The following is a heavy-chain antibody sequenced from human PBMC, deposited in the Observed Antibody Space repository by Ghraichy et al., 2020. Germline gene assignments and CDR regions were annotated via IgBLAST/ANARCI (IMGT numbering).Heavy chain of an antibody. J-gene: IGHJ5*02. CDR2: IYYSGST. V-gene: IGHV4-61*01. Sequence: SETLSLTCTVSGGSVSSGSYYWSWIRQPPGKGLEWIGYIYYSGSTNYNPSLKSRVTISVDTSKNQFSLKLSSVTAADTAVYYCARASPPYYDFWSGLSGPWGQGTLVTVSS. CDR1: GGSVSSGSYY. D-gene: IGHD3-3*01. CDR3: ARASPPYYDFWSGLSGP.